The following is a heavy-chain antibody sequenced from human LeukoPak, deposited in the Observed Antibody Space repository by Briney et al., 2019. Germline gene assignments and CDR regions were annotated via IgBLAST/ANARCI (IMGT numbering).Heavy chain of an antibody. CDR1: GGSISSGSYY. CDR2: IYTSGST. J-gene: IGHJ3*02. Sequence: PSETLSLTCTVSGGSISSGSYYWSWIRQPAGKGLEWIGRIYTSGSTNYNPSLKSRVTISVDTSKNQFSLKLSSVTAADTAVYYCASGGDILTSIWGQGTMVTVSS. V-gene: IGHV4-61*02. D-gene: IGHD3-9*01. CDR3: ASGGDILTSI.